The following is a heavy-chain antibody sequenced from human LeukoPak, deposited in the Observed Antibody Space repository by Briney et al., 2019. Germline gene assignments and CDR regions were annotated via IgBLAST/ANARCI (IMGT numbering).Heavy chain of an antibody. Sequence: GGSLRLSCAASGFTFSDYWMSWVRQAPGKGLEWVATIDQDGRDKFSVDSVKGRFTISRDNARNSMYLQMKSLRVEDTAVYYCARTSLGWLDPWGQGTLVTVSS. CDR3: ARTSLGWLDP. V-gene: IGHV3-7*01. J-gene: IGHJ5*02. CDR1: GFTFSDYW. CDR2: IDQDGRDK. D-gene: IGHD7-27*01.